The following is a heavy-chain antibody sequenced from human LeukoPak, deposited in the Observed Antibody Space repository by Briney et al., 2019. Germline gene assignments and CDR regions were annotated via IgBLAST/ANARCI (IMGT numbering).Heavy chain of an antibody. CDR1: GFTFSSYS. Sequence: GGSLRLSCAASGFTFSSYSMNWVRQAPGKGLEWVSYISSSSSTIYYADSVKGRFTISRDNAKNSLYLQTNSLRAEDTALYYCAKDYSSGWYRWFDPWGQGTLVTVSS. V-gene: IGHV3-48*04. J-gene: IGHJ5*02. CDR2: ISSSSSTI. D-gene: IGHD6-19*01. CDR3: AKDYSSGWYRWFDP.